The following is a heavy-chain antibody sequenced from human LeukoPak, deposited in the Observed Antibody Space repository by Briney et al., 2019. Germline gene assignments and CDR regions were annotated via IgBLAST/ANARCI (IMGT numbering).Heavy chain of an antibody. D-gene: IGHD3-10*01. V-gene: IGHV3-30*18. CDR2: IVYDGSSK. J-gene: IGHJ6*02. CDR3: AKEDGGDYGMDV. CDR1: GFTFSSYG. Sequence: TGGSLRLSCAASGFTFSSYGMHWVRQAPGKGLEWVADIVYDGSSKYYADSVKGRFTISRDNSKNTLYLEMNSLRGEDTAVYYCAKEDGGDYGMDVWGQGATVIVSS.